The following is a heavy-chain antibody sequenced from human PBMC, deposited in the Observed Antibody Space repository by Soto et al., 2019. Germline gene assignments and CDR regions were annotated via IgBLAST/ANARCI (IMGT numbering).Heavy chain of an antibody. CDR3: ARGPNWGYRFDS. D-gene: IGHD7-27*01. CDR2: LIPLFGTT. J-gene: IGHJ4*02. CDR1: GGTFSGHA. Sequence: QVQLVQSGAEVKKPGSSVKVSCEASGGTFSGHAISWVRQAPGQGPEWMGGLIPLFGTTQHAQNFQDRLTAAAHKSTTTAYVELTRLRLEDTAIYNCARGPNWGYRFDSWGQGTLVTVS. V-gene: IGHV1-69*06.